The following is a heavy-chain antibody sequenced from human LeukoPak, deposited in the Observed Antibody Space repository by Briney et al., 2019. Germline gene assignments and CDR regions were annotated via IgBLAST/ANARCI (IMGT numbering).Heavy chain of an antibody. Sequence: ASVKVSCKASGYTFTGYYMHWVRQAPGQGLEWMGWINPNSGGTNYAQKFQGRVTMTRDTSISTAYMELSSLRSEDTAVYYCARGGRLVTKLNYYYYYMDVWGKGTTVTVSS. D-gene: IGHD2-21*02. CDR1: GYTFTGYY. CDR2: INPNSGGT. V-gene: IGHV1-2*02. J-gene: IGHJ6*03. CDR3: ARGGRLVTKLNYYYYYMDV.